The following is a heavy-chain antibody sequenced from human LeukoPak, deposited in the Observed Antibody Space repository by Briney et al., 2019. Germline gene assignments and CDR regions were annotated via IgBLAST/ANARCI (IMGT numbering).Heavy chain of an antibody. D-gene: IGHD3-10*01. CDR2: IYHSGST. CDR3: AEFLHGY. J-gene: IGHJ4*02. Sequence: KPSETLSLTCTVSGYSISSGYYWGWIRQPPGKGLEWIGSIYHSGSTYYNPSLKSRVTISVDTSKNQFSLKLSSVTAADTAVYYCAEFLHGYWGQGTLVTVSS. CDR1: GYSISSGYY. V-gene: IGHV4-38-2*02.